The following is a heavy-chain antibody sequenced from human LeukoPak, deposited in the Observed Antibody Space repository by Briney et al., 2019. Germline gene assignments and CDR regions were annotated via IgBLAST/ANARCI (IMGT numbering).Heavy chain of an antibody. CDR2: INSNSGGT. J-gene: IGHJ5*02. V-gene: IGHV1-2*02. CDR1: GYTFTGYY. D-gene: IGHD1-26*01. Sequence: VASVKVSCKASGYTFTGYYMHWVRQAPGQGLEWMGWINSNSGGTNYAQKFQGRVTVTRDTSISTVYMELSRLRSDDTAVYYCAREKVKGANWFDPWGQGTLVTVFS. CDR3: AREKVKGANWFDP.